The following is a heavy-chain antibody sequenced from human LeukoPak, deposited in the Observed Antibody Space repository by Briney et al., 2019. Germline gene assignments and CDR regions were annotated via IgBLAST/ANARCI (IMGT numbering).Heavy chain of an antibody. CDR3: VRGGVWGLSSNGLEA. V-gene: IGHV3-13*04. CDR2: FIPAGDR. CDR1: GFTFSSHD. J-gene: IGHJ5*02. Sequence: GGSLRLSCAASGFTFSSHDMHWVRQAAGKGLEWVSGFIPAGDRYYAESVKGRFTISRENAKSSLYLEMNSLRVGDTAVYYCVRGGVWGLSSNGLEAWGQGTLVVVSS. D-gene: IGHD7-27*01.